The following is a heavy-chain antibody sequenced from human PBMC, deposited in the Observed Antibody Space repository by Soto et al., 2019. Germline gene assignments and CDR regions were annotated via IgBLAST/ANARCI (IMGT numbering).Heavy chain of an antibody. CDR3: TRSRYYDILTGFDGMDV. CDR1: GFTFSSYG. D-gene: IGHD3-9*01. J-gene: IGHJ6*02. V-gene: IGHV3-73*01. Sequence: PGGSLRLSCAASGFTFSSYGMHWVRQAPGKGLEWVGRIRSKANSYATAYAASVKGRFTISRDDSKNTAYLQMNSLKTEDTAVYYCTRSRYYDILTGFDGMDVWGQGTTVTVSS. CDR2: IRSKANSYAT.